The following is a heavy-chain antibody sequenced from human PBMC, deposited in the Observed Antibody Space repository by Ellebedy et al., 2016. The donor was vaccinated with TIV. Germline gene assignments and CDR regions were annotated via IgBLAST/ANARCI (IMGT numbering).Heavy chain of an antibody. CDR2: ISSSGSTT. V-gene: IGHV3-48*03. J-gene: IGHJ4*02. D-gene: IGHD6-19*01. Sequence: GESLKISCAASGFTFSNHEMNWVRQAPGKGLEWVSYISSSGSTTYYADSVKGRFTISRDNSKNTLYLQMNSLRAEDTAVYYCAKDLVAVAGPLGYWGQGTLVTVSS. CDR1: GFTFSNHE. CDR3: AKDLVAVAGPLGY.